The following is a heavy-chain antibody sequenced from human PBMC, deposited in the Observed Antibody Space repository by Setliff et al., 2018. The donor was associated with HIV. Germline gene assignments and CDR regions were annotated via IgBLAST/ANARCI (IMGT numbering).Heavy chain of an antibody. Sequence: ASVKVSCKASGYSLSTYAISWVRQAPGQGLEWMGWIDSNNGNRNFAQKFRGRVTMTTDISTNTAYMEVRSLSFDDTAVYYCVRLTADRTNYFYYMDVWGKGTTVTVSS. CDR2: IDSNNGNR. CDR1: GYSLSTYA. CDR3: VRLTADRTNYFYYMDV. D-gene: IGHD2-8*01. J-gene: IGHJ6*03. V-gene: IGHV1-18*01.